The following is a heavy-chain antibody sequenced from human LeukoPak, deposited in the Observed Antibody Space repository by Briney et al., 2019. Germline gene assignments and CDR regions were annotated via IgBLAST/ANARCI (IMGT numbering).Heavy chain of an antibody. D-gene: IGHD3-10*01. J-gene: IGHJ4*02. Sequence: SETLSLTCTVSSGSISSSSYYWRWIRQSPGEGPEWIGSIYYSGSTYYNPSLKSRVIMSVDTSKNQFSLKLRSVTAADTAVYYCACKEYYNTGPDYWGQGTLVTVSS. CDR2: IYYSGST. CDR1: SGSISSSSYY. CDR3: ACKEYYNTGPDY. V-gene: IGHV4-39*01.